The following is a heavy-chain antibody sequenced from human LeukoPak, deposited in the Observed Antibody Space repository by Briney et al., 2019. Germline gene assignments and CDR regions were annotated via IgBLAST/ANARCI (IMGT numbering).Heavy chain of an antibody. CDR2: IYYSGST. V-gene: IGHV4-39*07. Sequence: PSETLSLTCTVSGGSISSSSYYWGWIRQPPGKGLEWIGSIYYSGSTYYNPSLKSRVTISVDTSKNQFSLKLSSVTAADTAVYYCARGPPRSSRWYYYYYMDVWGKGTTVTVSS. D-gene: IGHD6-6*01. CDR1: GGSISSSSYY. CDR3: ARGPPRSSRWYYYYYMDV. J-gene: IGHJ6*03.